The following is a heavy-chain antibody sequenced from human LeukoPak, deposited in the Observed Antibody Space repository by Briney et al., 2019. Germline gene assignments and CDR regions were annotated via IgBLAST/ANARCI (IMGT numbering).Heavy chain of an antibody. J-gene: IGHJ3*02. D-gene: IGHD3-22*01. CDR1: GGSLSGYY. Sequence: SSETLSLTCAVYGGSLSGYYWSWIRQPPGKGLEWIGEINHSGSTNYNPSLKSRVTISVDTSKNQFSLKLSSVTAADTAVYYCARPEYYYDSSGYPSDAFDIWGQGTMVTVSS. CDR3: ARPEYYYDSSGYPSDAFDI. CDR2: INHSGST. V-gene: IGHV4-34*01.